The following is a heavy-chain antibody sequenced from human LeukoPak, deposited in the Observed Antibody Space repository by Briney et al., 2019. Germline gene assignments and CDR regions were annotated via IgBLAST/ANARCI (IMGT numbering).Heavy chain of an antibody. D-gene: IGHD3-3*01. CDR1: GRTFSSYA. CDR2: IIPIFGTA. CDR3: ARGVLVLRFLEWADYYMDV. Sequence: SVKVSCKASGRTFSSYAISWVRQAPGQGLEWMGRIIPIFGTANYAQKFQGRVTITTDESTSTAYMELSSLRSEDTAVYYCARGVLVLRFLEWADYYMDVWGKGTTVTVSS. V-gene: IGHV1-69*05. J-gene: IGHJ6*03.